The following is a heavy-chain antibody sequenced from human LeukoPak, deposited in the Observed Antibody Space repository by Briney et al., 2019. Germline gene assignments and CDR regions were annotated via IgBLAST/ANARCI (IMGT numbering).Heavy chain of an antibody. CDR3: AKPPLWLAAAGKDY. V-gene: IGHV3-23*02. CDR1: ESTFSSNT. Sequence: GGSLSSSCAASESTFSSNTISWVRQPPGKVLGWASAISGSGGSTYYDDSMKGWSTSSGDTSKTPLFLQISSRRAENTAVYYCAKPPLWLAAAGKDYWGQGTLVTVSS. D-gene: IGHD6-13*01. CDR2: ISGSGGST. J-gene: IGHJ4*02.